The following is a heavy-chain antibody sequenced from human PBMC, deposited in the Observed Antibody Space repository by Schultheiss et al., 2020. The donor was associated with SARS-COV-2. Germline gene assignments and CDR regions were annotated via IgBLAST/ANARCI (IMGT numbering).Heavy chain of an antibody. CDR2: TRNKANSYTT. CDR3: ARDSRPIVGATVGWFDP. Sequence: GGSLRLSCVASGFTFSSYSMNWVRQAPGKGLEWVGRTRNKANSYTTEYAASVKGRFTISRDDSKNSLYLQMNSLRAEDTAVYYCARDSRPIVGATVGWFDPWGQGTLVTVSS. CDR1: GFTFSSYS. J-gene: IGHJ5*02. V-gene: IGHV3-72*01. D-gene: IGHD1-26*01.